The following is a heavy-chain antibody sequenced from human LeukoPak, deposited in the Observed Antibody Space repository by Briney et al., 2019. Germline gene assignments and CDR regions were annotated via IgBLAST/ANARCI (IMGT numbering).Heavy chain of an antibody. J-gene: IGHJ4*02. D-gene: IGHD2-21*02. V-gene: IGHV3-48*02. CDR1: GFTFSSYS. CDR2: ITGSSSII. CDR3: ARDPTYCGSDCPP. Sequence: GGSLRLSCVASGFTFSSYSMNWVRQAPGKGLEWVSYITGSSSIIYYADSVKGRFTISRDNAKNSLYLQMNSLGDEDTAVYYCARDPTYCGSDCPPWGQGTLVTVSS.